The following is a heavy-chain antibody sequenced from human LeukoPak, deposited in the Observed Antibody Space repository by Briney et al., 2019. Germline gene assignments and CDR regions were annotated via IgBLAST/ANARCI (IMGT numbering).Heavy chain of an antibody. J-gene: IGHJ4*02. V-gene: IGHV4-59*12. D-gene: IGHD5-24*01. CDR2: IYYSGST. CDR3: ARISAASKAEMYYFDY. Sequence: PSETLSLTCTVSGGSISGYYWSWIRQPPGKGLEWIGYIYYSGSTNYNPSLKSRVTISVDTSENQFSLKLSSVTAADTAVYYCARISAASKAEMYYFDYWGQGTLVTVSS. CDR1: GGSISGYY.